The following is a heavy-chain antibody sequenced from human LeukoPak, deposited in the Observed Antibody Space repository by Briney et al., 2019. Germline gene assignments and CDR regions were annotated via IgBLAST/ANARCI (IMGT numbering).Heavy chain of an antibody. CDR1: DDSISDYY. CDR3: TRGAGWLIDC. D-gene: IGHD3-16*01. J-gene: IGHJ4*02. V-gene: IGHV4-59*01. Sequence: SETLSLTCTVSDDSISDYYRGWIRQPPGKGLEWIGYFYNSGRSTYNPSLKSRVTISADTSKNHFSLKLNSVTTADTAVYYCTRGAGWLIDCWGQGTLVTVSS. CDR2: FYNSGRS.